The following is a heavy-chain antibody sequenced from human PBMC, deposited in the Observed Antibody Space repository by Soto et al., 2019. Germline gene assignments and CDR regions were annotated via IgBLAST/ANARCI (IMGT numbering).Heavy chain of an antibody. V-gene: IGHV1-69*13. D-gene: IGHD3-10*01. J-gene: IGHJ4*02. CDR3: ASSYYYGSGSPPGY. CDR1: GGTFSSYA. Sequence: SVKVSCKASGGTFSSYAISWVRQAPGQGLEWMGGIIPIFGTANYAQKFQGRVTITAGESTSTAYMELSSLRSEDTAVYYCASSYYYGSGSPPGYWGQGTLVTVSS. CDR2: IIPIFGTA.